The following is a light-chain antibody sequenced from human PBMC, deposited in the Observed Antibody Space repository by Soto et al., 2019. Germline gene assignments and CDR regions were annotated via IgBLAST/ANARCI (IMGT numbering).Light chain of an antibody. CDR2: DAS. Sequence: IQMTQSPSSLSASVGDRVTITCRASQDINNYLAWYQQKPGKAPKLLIYDASSLESGVPSRFSGSGSGTEFTLTISSLQSEDFAVYYCQQYNNWPRTFGQGTKVDIK. CDR1: QDINNY. CDR3: QQYNNWPRT. V-gene: IGKV1D-13*01. J-gene: IGKJ1*01.